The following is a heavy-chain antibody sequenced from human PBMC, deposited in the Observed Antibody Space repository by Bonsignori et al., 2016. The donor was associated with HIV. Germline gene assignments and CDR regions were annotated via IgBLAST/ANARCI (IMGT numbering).Heavy chain of an antibody. CDR3: ARGPAAAATGWFDP. D-gene: IGHD6-13*01. J-gene: IGHJ5*02. V-gene: IGHV4-61*02. Sequence: WIRQPPGKGLEWIGRIYTSGSTNYNPSLKSRVTISVDTSKNQFSLKLSSVTAADTAVYYCARGPAAAATGWFDPWGQGTLVTVSS. CDR2: IYTSGST.